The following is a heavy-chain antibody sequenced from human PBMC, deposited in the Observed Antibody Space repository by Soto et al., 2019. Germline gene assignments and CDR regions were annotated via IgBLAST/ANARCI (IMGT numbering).Heavy chain of an antibody. CDR2: ISGSGGST. CDR1: GLTFSSYA. Sequence: GSLMRSFAASGLTFSSYAMSLVRQAPGKGLEWVSAISGSGGSTYYADSVKGRFTISRHNSKNTLYLQMNSLRAADTAVYYCAKAIPTKGTHDIRPRYYYYGMDVWGQGTKVTVYS. CDR3: AKAIPTKGTHDIRPRYYYYGMDV. D-gene: IGHD2-2*02. V-gene: IGHV3-23*01. J-gene: IGHJ6*02.